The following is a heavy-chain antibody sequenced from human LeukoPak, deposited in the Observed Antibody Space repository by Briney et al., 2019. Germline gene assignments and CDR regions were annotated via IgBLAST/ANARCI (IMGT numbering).Heavy chain of an antibody. D-gene: IGHD1-26*01. Sequence: ASVKVSCKASGYTFTGYYMHWVRQAPGQGLEWMGWINPNSGGTNYAQKFQGRVTMTRDTSISTAYMELSSLRSEDTAVYYCARGRKGGSYVDYWGQGTLVTVSS. J-gene: IGHJ4*02. CDR3: ARGRKGGSYVDY. V-gene: IGHV1-2*02. CDR1: GYTFTGYY. CDR2: INPNSGGT.